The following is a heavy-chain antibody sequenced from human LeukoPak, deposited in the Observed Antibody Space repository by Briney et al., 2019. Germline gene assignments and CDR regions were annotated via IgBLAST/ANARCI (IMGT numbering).Heavy chain of an antibody. CDR3: ARIVVDSRGWYHFDY. Sequence: PGGSLRLSCAASGFTFSSYSMNWVRQAPGKGLEWVSSISSSSSYIYYADSVKGRFTISRDNAKNSLSLQMNSLRAEDTAVYYCARIVVDSRGWYHFDYWGQGTLVTVSS. J-gene: IGHJ4*02. D-gene: IGHD6-19*01. V-gene: IGHV3-21*01. CDR2: ISSSSSYI. CDR1: GFTFSSYS.